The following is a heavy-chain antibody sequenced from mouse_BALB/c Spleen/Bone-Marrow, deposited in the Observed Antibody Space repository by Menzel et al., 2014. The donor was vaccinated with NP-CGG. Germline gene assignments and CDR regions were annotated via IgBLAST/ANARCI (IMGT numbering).Heavy chain of an antibody. J-gene: IGHJ3*01. CDR2: IYPGDGST. D-gene: IGHD3-2*01. CDR3: ARSGDSSGCGFAY. CDR1: GYTFTSYD. Sequence: VQRVESGPELVKPGALVKISCKASGYTFTSYDINWVKQRPGQGLEWIGWIYPGDGSTKYNEKFKGKATLTADKSSSTAYMQLSSLTSENSAVYFCARSGDSSGCGFAYWGQGTLVTVSA. V-gene: IGHV1S56*01.